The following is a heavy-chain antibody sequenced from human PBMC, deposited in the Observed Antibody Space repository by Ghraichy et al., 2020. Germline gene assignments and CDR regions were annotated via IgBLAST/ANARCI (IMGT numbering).Heavy chain of an antibody. Sequence: SETLSLTFGLSGGSIIRSSYYWGWIRQPPGKGLEWIGSIHYSGSTYYNPSLRTRTTLSLDTSKNQFSLKLYSVTAAHPAVYFGARQNHTIPLVTAMDRPRHFDCWGQGTLVILSS. CDR2: IHYSGST. V-gene: IGHV4-39*01. CDR1: GGSIIRSSYY. CDR3: ARQNHTIPLVTAMDRPRHFDC. D-gene: IGHD2-21*02. J-gene: IGHJ4*02.